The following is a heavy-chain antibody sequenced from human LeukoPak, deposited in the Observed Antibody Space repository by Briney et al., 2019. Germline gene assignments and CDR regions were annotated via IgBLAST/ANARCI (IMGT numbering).Heavy chain of an antibody. CDR2: IYYSGST. Sequence: SETLSLTCTVSGGSISSYYWSWIRQPPGKGLEWIGYIYYSGSTNYNPSLKSRVTISVDTSKNQFSLKLSSVTAADTAVYYCARRKATVTTGHFDYWGQGTLVTVSS. CDR1: GGSISSYY. V-gene: IGHV4-59*01. J-gene: IGHJ4*02. CDR3: ARRKATVTTGHFDY. D-gene: IGHD4-17*01.